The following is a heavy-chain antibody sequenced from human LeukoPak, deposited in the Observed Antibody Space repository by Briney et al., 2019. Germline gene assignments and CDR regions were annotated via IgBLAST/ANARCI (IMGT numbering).Heavy chain of an antibody. D-gene: IGHD2-15*01. J-gene: IGHJ4*02. Sequence: GGSLRLSCAASGFTFSSYAMHWVRQAPGKGLEWVAVISYDGSNKYYADSVKGRFTISRDNSKNSLYLQMNSLRAEDTAVYYCARAALYCSGGSCYSGYFDYWGQGTLVTVSS. CDR3: ARAALYCSGGSCYSGYFDY. CDR1: GFTFSSYA. V-gene: IGHV3-30*04. CDR2: ISYDGSNK.